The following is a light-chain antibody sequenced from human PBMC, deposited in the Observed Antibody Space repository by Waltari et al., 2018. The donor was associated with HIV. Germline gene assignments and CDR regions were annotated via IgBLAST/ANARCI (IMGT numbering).Light chain of an antibody. Sequence: QSALTQPASVSGSPGQSITISCPGTRSDVGGYNFVSWYQPHPGKAPKLMIYEFSNRPSGVSNRFSGSKSGNTASLTISGLQAEDEADYYCSSYTSSSTRVFGGGTNLTVL. J-gene: IGLJ3*02. CDR1: RSDVGGYNF. CDR3: SSYTSSSTRV. CDR2: EFS. V-gene: IGLV2-14*01.